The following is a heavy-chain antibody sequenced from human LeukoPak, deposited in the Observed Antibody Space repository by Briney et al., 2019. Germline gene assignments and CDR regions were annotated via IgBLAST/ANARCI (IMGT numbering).Heavy chain of an antibody. CDR3: AREWAKVAGLDY. CDR2: ISSSGSST. V-gene: IGHV3-48*03. Sequence: PGGSLRLSCAASGFSFSSYEMNWVRQAPGKGLEWVSHISSSGSSTYYADSVKGRFTISRDNAKNSLYLQLNSLRVEDTAAYYCAREWAKVAGLDYWGQGTLVTVSS. CDR1: GFSFSSYE. D-gene: IGHD6-19*01. J-gene: IGHJ4*02.